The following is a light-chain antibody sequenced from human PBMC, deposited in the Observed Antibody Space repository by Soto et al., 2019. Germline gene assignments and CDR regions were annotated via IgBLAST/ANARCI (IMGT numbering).Light chain of an antibody. CDR1: QSVSGW. Sequence: DIQMTQSPSTLSASVGDTVTVTFRASQSVSGWLAWYQQKPGKAPKLLIYKASSLESGVPSRFSGSGSGTEFTLTISSLQPDDFATYYCQQYNSYSITFGQGTRLEIK. CDR3: QQYNSYSIT. J-gene: IGKJ5*01. CDR2: KAS. V-gene: IGKV1-5*03.